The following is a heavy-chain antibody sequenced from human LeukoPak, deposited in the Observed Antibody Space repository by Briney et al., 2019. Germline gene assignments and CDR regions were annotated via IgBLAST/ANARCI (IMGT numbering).Heavy chain of an antibody. D-gene: IGHD6-13*01. CDR1: GFTFSSYW. V-gene: IGHV3-74*01. CDR3: GKDIVATGAIDY. J-gene: IGHJ4*02. Sequence: GGSLRLSCAASGFTFSSYWMHWVRQAPGKGLVWVSRINSDGSSTSYADSVKGRFTISRDNAKNTLYLQMNSLRAEDTAVYYCGKDIVATGAIDYWGQGTLVTVSS. CDR2: INSDGSST.